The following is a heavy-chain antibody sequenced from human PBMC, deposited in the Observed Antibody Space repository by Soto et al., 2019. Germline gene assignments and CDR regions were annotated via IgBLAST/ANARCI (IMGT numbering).Heavy chain of an antibody. CDR2: IWYDGSNK. CDR3: ARDSWAWLNYDILTGYYPSDFDY. Sequence: GGSLRLSCAASGFTFSSYGMHWVRQAPGKGLEWVAVIWYDGSNKYYADSVKGRFTISRDNSKNTLYLQMNSLRAEDTAVYYCARDSWAWLNYDILTGYYPSDFDYWGQGTLVTVSS. V-gene: IGHV3-33*01. D-gene: IGHD3-9*01. J-gene: IGHJ4*02. CDR1: GFTFSSYG.